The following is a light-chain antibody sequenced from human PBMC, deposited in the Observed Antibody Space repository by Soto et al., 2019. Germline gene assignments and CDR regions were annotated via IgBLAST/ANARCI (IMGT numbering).Light chain of an antibody. Sequence: QSVLTQPPSVSGAPGQRVTISCTGSRSNMGAGHDVHWYQQLPGTAPKLLIYGNSNRPSGVPDRFSGSKSGTSASLAIAGRQAEDEADYYCQSYDSSVSGSVFGGGTKVTVL. CDR2: GNS. CDR1: RSNMGAGHD. V-gene: IGLV1-40*01. J-gene: IGLJ2*01. CDR3: QSYDSSVSGSV.